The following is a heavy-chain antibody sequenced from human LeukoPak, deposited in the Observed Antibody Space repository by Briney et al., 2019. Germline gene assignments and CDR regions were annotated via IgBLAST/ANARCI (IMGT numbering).Heavy chain of an antibody. V-gene: IGHV3-30*03. Sequence: GGSLRLSCAASGFTFNNNGMHWVRQAPGKGLEWVAVISYDGSIHYYADSVKGRFTIPRDNSKSTLYLQMDSLTPEDTAVYYCARDRTSTWSWDYWGQGTLVTVSS. D-gene: IGHD2-2*01. CDR1: GFTFNNNG. J-gene: IGHJ4*02. CDR2: ISYDGSIH. CDR3: ARDRTSTWSWDY.